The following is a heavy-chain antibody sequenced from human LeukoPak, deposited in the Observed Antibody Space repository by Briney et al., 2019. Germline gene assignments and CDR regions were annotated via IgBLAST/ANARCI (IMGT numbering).Heavy chain of an antibody. V-gene: IGHV4-59*01. CDR1: GGSISIYY. J-gene: IGHJ3*02. D-gene: IGHD1-26*01. CDR2: IYYSGST. CDR3: ARYIVSYPHDAFDI. Sequence: PAETLSLTCTVSGGSISIYYWSWIRQPPGKGLEWMGYIYYSGSTSYNPSLKTRVTISVDTSKKQFSLNPSSVTAADTAFYYCARYIVSYPHDAFDIWGQGTMVTVSS.